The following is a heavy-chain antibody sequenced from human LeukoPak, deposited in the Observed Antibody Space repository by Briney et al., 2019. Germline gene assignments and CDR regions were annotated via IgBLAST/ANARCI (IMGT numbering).Heavy chain of an antibody. CDR2: ISSSSSYI. V-gene: IGHV3-21*01. Sequence: GGSLRLSCAASGLPFSSYPMKWVRQAPGKGLEWVSSISSSSSYIYYADSVKGRFTISRDNAKNSLYLQINSLRAEDTADYYCARVNYYYAWGSLDMDVWGKGTTVTASS. J-gene: IGHJ6*03. CDR1: GLPFSSYP. D-gene: IGHD3-10*01. CDR3: ARVNYYYAWGSLDMDV.